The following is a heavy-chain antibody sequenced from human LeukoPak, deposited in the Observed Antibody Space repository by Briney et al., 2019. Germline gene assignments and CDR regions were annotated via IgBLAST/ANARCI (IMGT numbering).Heavy chain of an antibody. CDR3: ARLRWEQIGYSSDY. D-gene: IGHD4-23*01. V-gene: IGHV3-48*03. Sequence: GGSLRLSCAASGFTFSSYEMNWVRQAPGKGLEWVSYISSSGSTIYYADSVKGRFTISRDNAKNSLYLQMNSLRAEDTAVFYCARLRWEQIGYSSDYWGQGTLVTVSS. CDR1: GFTFSSYE. J-gene: IGHJ4*02. CDR2: ISSSGSTI.